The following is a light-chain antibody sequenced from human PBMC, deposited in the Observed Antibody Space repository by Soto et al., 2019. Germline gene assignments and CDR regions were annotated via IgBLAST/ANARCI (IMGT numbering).Light chain of an antibody. CDR2: EAS. J-gene: IGKJ4*01. CDR1: QSISSW. Sequence: DIQMTQSPSTLSAFVGDRVTITCRANQSISSWLAWYQQKPGKAPNLLIYEASSLQSGVPSRFSGSGSGAEFTRTISSLQPDDFATYYCQQYNSSPLTFGGGTKVEIK. V-gene: IGKV1-5*01. CDR3: QQYNSSPLT.